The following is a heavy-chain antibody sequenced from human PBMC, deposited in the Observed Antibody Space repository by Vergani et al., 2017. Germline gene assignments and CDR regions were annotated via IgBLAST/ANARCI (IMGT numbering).Heavy chain of an antibody. CDR1: GFTFSSYG. Sequence: QVQLVESGGGVVQPGRSLRLSCAASGFTFSSYGMHWVRQAPGKGLEWVAVIPYDGSNKYYADSVKGRFTISRDNSKNTLYLQMNSLRAEDTAVYYCAGARLLWFGESGIDYWGQGTLVTVSS. J-gene: IGHJ4*02. CDR3: AGARLLWFGESGIDY. D-gene: IGHD3-10*01. CDR2: IPYDGSNK. V-gene: IGHV3-30*03.